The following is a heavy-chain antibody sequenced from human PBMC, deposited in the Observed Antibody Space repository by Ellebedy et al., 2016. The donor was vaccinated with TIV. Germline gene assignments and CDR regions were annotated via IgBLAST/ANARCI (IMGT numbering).Heavy chain of an antibody. CDR3: AAYYGGRFDY. V-gene: IGHV4-59*01. D-gene: IGHD4-23*01. J-gene: IGHJ4*02. CDR2: IYYIGIT. Sequence: ESLKISCAASGFTFSNSDMNWVRQAPGKGLEFIGYIYYIGITNYNPSLESRVAISIDTSENQFSLRLSSVTAADTAVYYCAAYYGGRFDYWGQGTLVTVSS. CDR1: GFTFSNSD.